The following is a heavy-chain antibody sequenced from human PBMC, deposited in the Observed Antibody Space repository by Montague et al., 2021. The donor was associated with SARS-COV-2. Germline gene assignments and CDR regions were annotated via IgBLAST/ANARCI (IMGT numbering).Heavy chain of an antibody. D-gene: IGHD3-10*01. J-gene: IGHJ3*02. Sequence: SLRLSFAASGFTFSGYAMSWVRQAPGKGLEWVSGISFSGDSTYYADSVKGRFTISRDNSKNTLYLQMNSLRAEDTAVYYCAKAITYYHRYGYAFHIWGQGTMVTVSS. CDR3: AKAITYYHRYGYAFHI. V-gene: IGHV3-23*01. CDR2: ISFSGDST. CDR1: GFTFSGYA.